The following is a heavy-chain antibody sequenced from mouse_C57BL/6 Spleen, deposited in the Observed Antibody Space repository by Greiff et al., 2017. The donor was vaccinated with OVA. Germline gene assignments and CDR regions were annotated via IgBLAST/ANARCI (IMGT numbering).Heavy chain of an antibody. CDR1: GYTFTSYW. CDR3: TSFPITTVVATDYAMDY. CDR2: IYPGNSDT. J-gene: IGHJ4*01. Sequence: VQLQQSGTVLARPGASVKMSCKTSGYTFTSYWMHWVKQRPGQGLEWIGAIYPGNSDTSYNQKFKGKAKLTAVTSASTAYMELSSLTNEDSAVYYCTSFPITTVVATDYAMDYWGQGTSVTVSS. D-gene: IGHD1-1*01. V-gene: IGHV1-5*01.